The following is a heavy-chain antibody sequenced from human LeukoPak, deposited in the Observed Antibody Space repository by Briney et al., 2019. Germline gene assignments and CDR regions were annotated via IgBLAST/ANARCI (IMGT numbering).Heavy chain of an antibody. CDR2: ISSSNSYI. CDR1: GFTFSTYS. J-gene: IGHJ4*02. CDR3: ARDQGLLVVAGRFGY. D-gene: IGHD6-19*01. Sequence: GGSLRLSCAASGFTFSTYSMNWVRQAPGKGLEWVSSISSSNSYIYNADSVKGRFTISRDNAKNSLYLQMNSLRAEDTAVYYCARDQGLLVVAGRFGYWGQGTLVTVSS. V-gene: IGHV3-21*01.